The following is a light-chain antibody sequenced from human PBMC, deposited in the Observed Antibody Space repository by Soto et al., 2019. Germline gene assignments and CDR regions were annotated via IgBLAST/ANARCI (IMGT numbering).Light chain of an antibody. V-gene: IGLV2-14*03. Sequence: QSALTQPASVSGSPGQSITISCTGTSSDVGGSNYVSWYQQHPGKAPKLIIFDVSHRPSGFPNRFSGSKSGNTASLTISGLQAEDEADYYCSSYTSSSTYDFGTGTKVTVL. CDR1: SSDVGGSNY. J-gene: IGLJ1*01. CDR2: DVS. CDR3: SSYTSSSTYD.